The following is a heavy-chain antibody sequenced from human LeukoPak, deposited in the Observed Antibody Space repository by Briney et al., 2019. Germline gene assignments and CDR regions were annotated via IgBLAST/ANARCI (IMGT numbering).Heavy chain of an antibody. Sequence: SVKVSCKASGYTFTSYGISWVRQAPGQGLEWMGGIIPIFGTANYAQKFQGRVTITADKSTSTAYMELSSLRSEDTAVYYCARDLAAGAFDIWGQGTMVTVSS. CDR1: GYTFTSYG. D-gene: IGHD6-13*01. J-gene: IGHJ3*02. CDR2: IIPIFGTA. V-gene: IGHV1-69*06. CDR3: ARDLAAGAFDI.